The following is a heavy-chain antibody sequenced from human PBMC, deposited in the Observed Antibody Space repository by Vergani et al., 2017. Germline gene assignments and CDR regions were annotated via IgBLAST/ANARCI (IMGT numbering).Heavy chain of an antibody. CDR2: IHTNGVI. D-gene: IGHD1-26*01. V-gene: IGHV4-61*02. J-gene: IGHJ4*02. CDR1: GGSFNSGSYY. Sequence: QVQLQESGPGLVKPSQTLSLTCTVSGGSFNSGSYYWSWLRQPAGKRLEWIGRIHTNGVIHYNPSLNSRATMSVDTSNNQFSLRLSSVTAADTAVYYCARSRMGTTVFDFWGQGILVTVSS. CDR3: ARSRMGTTVFDF.